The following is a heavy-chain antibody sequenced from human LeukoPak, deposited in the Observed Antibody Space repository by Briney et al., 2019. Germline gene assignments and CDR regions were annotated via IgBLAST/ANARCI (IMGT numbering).Heavy chain of an antibody. D-gene: IGHD3-16*02. J-gene: IGHJ4*02. CDR3: ARDPSVWGSYRHDY. CDR2: IKGDGIST. CDR1: GFTFTNYW. V-gene: IGHV3-74*01. Sequence: QPGGSLRLSCAASGFTFTNYWMHWVRQAPGKGLVWVSRIKGDGISTIYADSVKGRFTISRDNAMKTLYLQMNSLRAEDTAVYYCARDPSVWGSYRHDYWGQGTLVTVSS.